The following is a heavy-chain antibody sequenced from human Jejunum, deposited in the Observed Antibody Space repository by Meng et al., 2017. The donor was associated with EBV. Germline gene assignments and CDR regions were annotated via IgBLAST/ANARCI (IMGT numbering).Heavy chain of an antibody. CDR1: GFTFSSYS. J-gene: IGHJ4*02. CDR3: AKLLKY. Sequence: QLVGSGGGLVQAGGSLRLSFAASGFTFSSYSMSWVRQAPGKGLEWVSTVSGSGGNTYYADSVKGRFTISRDISKNTLYLQMNSLTAEDTAIYYCAKLLKYWGQGTLVTVSS. CDR2: VSGSGGNT. V-gene: IGHV3-23*04.